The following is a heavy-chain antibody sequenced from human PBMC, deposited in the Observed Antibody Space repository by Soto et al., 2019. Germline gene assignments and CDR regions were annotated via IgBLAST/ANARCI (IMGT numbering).Heavy chain of an antibody. V-gene: IGHV4-4*02. CDR1: GDSVTSNVW. CDR2: AYHNGLT. J-gene: IGHJ4*02. D-gene: IGHD6-19*01. CDR3: ARDAAVPGESDRFDY. Sequence: QVQLQESGPGLVNPSGTLSLTCAVSGDSVTSNVWWSWIRQPPGRELEWIGEAYHNGLTDYNPSLKSRVTMSVDTSKNEFSLKLTSLTSAYTAIYYCARDAAVPGESDRFDYWGQGILVTVSS.